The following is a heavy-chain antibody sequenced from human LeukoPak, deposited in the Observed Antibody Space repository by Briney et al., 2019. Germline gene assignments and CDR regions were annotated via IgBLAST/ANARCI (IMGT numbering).Heavy chain of an antibody. D-gene: IGHD6-13*01. CDR1: GGSISSYY. CDR2: IYTSGST. Sequence: PSETVSLTCTVSGGSISSYYWSWIRQPAGKGLEWIGRIYTSGSTNHNPSLQSRVTMSVDTSKNQFSLKLSSVTAAATAVYYCARDSGSSRTFDIWGQATMVTVSS. J-gene: IGHJ3*02. V-gene: IGHV4-4*07. CDR3: ARDSGSSRTFDI.